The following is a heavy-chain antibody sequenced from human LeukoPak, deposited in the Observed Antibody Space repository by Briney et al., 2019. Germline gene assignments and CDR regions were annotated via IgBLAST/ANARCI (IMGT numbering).Heavy chain of an antibody. J-gene: IGHJ3*02. CDR1: GYTFTSYG. Sequence: ASVKVSCKASGYTFTSYGISWVRQAPGQGLEWMGWINTNTGNPTYAQGFTGRFVFSLDTSVSTAYLQIGSLKAEDTAVYYCARDGIAASDYYDSSGYTDAFDIWGQGTMVTVSS. D-gene: IGHD3-22*01. CDR3: ARDGIAASDYYDSSGYTDAFDI. V-gene: IGHV7-4-1*01. CDR2: INTNTGNP.